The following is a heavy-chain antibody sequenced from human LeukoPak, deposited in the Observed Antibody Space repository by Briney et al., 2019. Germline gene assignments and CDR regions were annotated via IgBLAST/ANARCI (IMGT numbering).Heavy chain of an antibody. V-gene: IGHV3-23*01. J-gene: IGHJ4*02. CDR3: VRRGDASSGWGDHDF. Sequence: GGSLRLSCAASGFTFNRNAISWVRLAPGKGLEWVSTIGGSGDKTFYADSVKGRFTISRDNSKSMVHLQMNSLTGEDTALYYCVRRGDASSGWGDHDFWGQGALVTVSS. D-gene: IGHD6-19*01. CDR2: IGGSGDKT. CDR1: GFTFNRNA.